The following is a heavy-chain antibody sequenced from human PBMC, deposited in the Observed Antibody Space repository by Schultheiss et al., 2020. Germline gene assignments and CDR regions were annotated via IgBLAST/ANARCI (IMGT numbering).Heavy chain of an antibody. V-gene: IGHV3-7*01. CDR1: GFTFSSYW. CDR2: IKQDGSEK. J-gene: IGHJ4*02. D-gene: IGHD5-18*01. CDR3: ARVLKDTAMVN. Sequence: GESLKISCAASGFTFSSYWMSWVRQAPGKGLEWVANIKQDGSEKYYVDSVKGRFTISRDNAKNSLYLQMNSLRAEDTAVYYCARVLKDTAMVNWGQGTLVTGSS.